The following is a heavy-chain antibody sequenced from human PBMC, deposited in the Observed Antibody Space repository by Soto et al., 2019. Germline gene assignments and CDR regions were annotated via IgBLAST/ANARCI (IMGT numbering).Heavy chain of an antibody. D-gene: IGHD3-9*01. CDR3: AKVDRDYDILTGYHDY. CDR2: ISYDGSNK. CDR1: GFTFSSYG. Sequence: GSLRLSCAASGFTFSSYGMHWVRQAPGKGLEWVAVISYDGSNKYYADSVKGRFTISRDNSKNTLYLQMNSLRAEDTAVYYCAKVDRDYDILTGYHDYWGQGTLVTVSS. V-gene: IGHV3-30*18. J-gene: IGHJ4*02.